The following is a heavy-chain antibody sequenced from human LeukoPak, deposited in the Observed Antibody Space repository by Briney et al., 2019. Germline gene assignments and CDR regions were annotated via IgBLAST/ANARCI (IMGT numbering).Heavy chain of an antibody. CDR2: IHHSGST. Sequence: SQTLSLTWVVDGRSFSGYYWRWISQPPGKVRGWNGEIHHSGSTNYNPSLKSRVTISVDTSKNQCSLKLSSVTAADTAVYYCARGESRLRPVYSSSWYGGPPMDVWGQGTTVTVSS. CDR1: GRSFSGYY. D-gene: IGHD6-13*01. CDR3: ARGESRLRPVYSSSWYGGPPMDV. J-gene: IGHJ6*02. V-gene: IGHV4-34*01.